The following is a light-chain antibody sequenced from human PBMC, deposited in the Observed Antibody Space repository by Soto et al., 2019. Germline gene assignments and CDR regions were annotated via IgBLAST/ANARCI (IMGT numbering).Light chain of an antibody. CDR1: SSDVGSYNL. CDR2: EGS. J-gene: IGLJ2*01. Sequence: QSALTQPASVSGSPGQSITISCTGTSSDVGSYNLVSWYQQHPGKAPKLMIYEGSKRPSGVSNRFSGSKSGNTASLTISGLQAEDEADYYCCSYAGSSLVLGGGTKLTVL. V-gene: IGLV2-23*01. CDR3: CSYAGSSLV.